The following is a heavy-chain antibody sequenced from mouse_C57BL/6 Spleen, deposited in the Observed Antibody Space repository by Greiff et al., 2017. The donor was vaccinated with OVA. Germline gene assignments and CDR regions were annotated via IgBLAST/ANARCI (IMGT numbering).Heavy chain of an antibody. CDR2: INPYNGGT. CDR3: AKRSDAMDY. J-gene: IGHJ4*01. V-gene: IGHV1-19*01. Sequence: EVQLQQSGPVLVKPGASVKMSCKASGYTFTDYYMNWVKQSHGKSLEWIGVINPYNGGTSYNQKFKGKATLTVDKSSSTAYMELNSLTSEDSAVYYCAKRSDAMDYWGQGTSVTVSS. CDR1: GYTFTDYY.